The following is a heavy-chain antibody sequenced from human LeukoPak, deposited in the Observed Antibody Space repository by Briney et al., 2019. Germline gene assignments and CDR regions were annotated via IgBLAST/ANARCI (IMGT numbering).Heavy chain of an antibody. D-gene: IGHD3-22*01. Sequence: ASVKVSCKASGYTFTSYYMHWVRQAPGQGLEWMGIINPSGGSTSYAQKFQGRVTMTRDTSTSTVYMELSSLRSEDTAVCYCARDSSGSHYYDSSGYSYWGQGTLVTVSS. J-gene: IGHJ4*02. V-gene: IGHV1-46*01. CDR2: INPSGGST. CDR1: GYTFTSYY. CDR3: ARDSSGSHYYDSSGYSY.